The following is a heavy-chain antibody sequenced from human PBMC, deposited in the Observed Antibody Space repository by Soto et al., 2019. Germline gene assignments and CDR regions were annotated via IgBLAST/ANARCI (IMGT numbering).Heavy chain of an antibody. CDR2: ISSSSSYI. CDR1: GFTFSSYS. CDR3: ARGNIAAAGYFDY. J-gene: IGHJ4*02. Sequence: EVQLVESGGGLVKPGGSLRLSCAASGFTFSSYSMNWVRQAPGKGLEWVSSISSSSSYIYYAGSVKGRFTISRDNAKNSLYLQMNSLIAEDTAVYYCARGNIAAAGYFDYWGQGTLVTVSS. V-gene: IGHV3-21*01. D-gene: IGHD6-13*01.